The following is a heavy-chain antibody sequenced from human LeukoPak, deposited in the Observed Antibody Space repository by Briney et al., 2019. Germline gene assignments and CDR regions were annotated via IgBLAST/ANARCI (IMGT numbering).Heavy chain of an antibody. CDR3: ARLPYYYGSGPRYAFDI. D-gene: IGHD3-10*01. CDR2: IYYSGST. Sequence: SSETLSLTCTVSGGSISSGSSYRGWVRQPPGKGLEWIGSIYYSGSTYYNPSLKSRVTISVDTSKNQFSLKLSSVTAADTAVYYCARLPYYYGSGPRYAFDIWGQGTMVTVSS. CDR1: GGSISSGSSY. J-gene: IGHJ3*02. V-gene: IGHV4-39*01.